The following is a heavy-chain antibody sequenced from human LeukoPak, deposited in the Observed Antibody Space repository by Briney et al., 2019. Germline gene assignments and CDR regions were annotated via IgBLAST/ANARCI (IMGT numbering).Heavy chain of an antibody. Sequence: GGSLRLSCAASGFTFSSYAMSWVRQAPGKGLEWVSAISGSGGSTYYADSVKGRFTISRDNSKNTLYLQMNSLRAEDTAVYYCAKSGYYYDSSGSKGGYYFDYWGQGTLVTVSS. V-gene: IGHV3-23*01. CDR2: ISGSGGST. CDR1: GFTFSSYA. J-gene: IGHJ4*02. D-gene: IGHD3-22*01. CDR3: AKSGYYYDSSGSKGGYYFDY.